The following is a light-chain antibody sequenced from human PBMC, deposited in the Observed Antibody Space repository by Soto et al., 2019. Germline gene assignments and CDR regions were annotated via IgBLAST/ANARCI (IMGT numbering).Light chain of an antibody. CDR3: SSYTSSSTLVV. J-gene: IGLJ2*01. CDR1: SRDVGGYNY. Sequence: QSVLTQPASVSGSPGQSITISCTGTSRDVGGYNYVSWYQQHPGKAPKLMIYEVSNRPSGVSNRFSGSKSGNTASLTISGLQAEDEADYYCSSYTSSSTLVVVGGGTKVTVL. V-gene: IGLV2-14*01. CDR2: EVS.